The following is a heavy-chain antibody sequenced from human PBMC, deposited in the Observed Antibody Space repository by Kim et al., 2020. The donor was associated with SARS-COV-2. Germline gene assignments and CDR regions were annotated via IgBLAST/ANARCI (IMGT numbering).Heavy chain of an antibody. CDR3: ARRMARKWYFDF. CDR2: ITCSDSNT. CDR1: GFTYITYA. D-gene: IGHD2-8*01. J-gene: IGHJ2*01. Sequence: GGSLRLSCVASGFTYITYAMSWVRQAPGKGLEWVADITCSDSNTYYADSVKGRFTISRDNSKDTLYLQMNSLKAEDTAVYYCARRMARKWYFDFWGRGTLVTVSS. V-gene: IGHV3-23*01.